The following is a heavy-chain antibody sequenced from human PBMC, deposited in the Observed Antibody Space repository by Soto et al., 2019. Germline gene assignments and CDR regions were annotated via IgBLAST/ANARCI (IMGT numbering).Heavy chain of an antibody. Sequence: EVQLVESGGGLVQPGRSLRLSCAASGFGFEDYAMHWVRQAPGKGLEWVSGIAWNIDIIGYADSVKGRFTISRDNGKNTLYLQMNSLRPEDTALYYCAKDHYGSAIYGMDVWGQGTTVTVSS. CDR3: AKDHYGSAIYGMDV. V-gene: IGHV3-9*01. J-gene: IGHJ6*02. CDR1: GFGFEDYA. CDR2: IAWNIDII. D-gene: IGHD3-10*01.